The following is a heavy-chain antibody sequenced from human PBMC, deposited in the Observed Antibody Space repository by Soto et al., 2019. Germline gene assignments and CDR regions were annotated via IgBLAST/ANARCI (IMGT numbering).Heavy chain of an antibody. Sequence: PSETLSLTCAVYGGSFSGYYWSWIRQPPGKGLEWIGGINHSGSTNYNPSLKSRVTISVDTSKNQFSLKLSSVTAADTAVYYCARRQLWQYYYYGMDVWGQGTTVTVSS. CDR3: ARRQLWQYYYYGMDV. V-gene: IGHV4-34*01. J-gene: IGHJ6*02. CDR2: INHSGST. CDR1: GGSFSGYY. D-gene: IGHD5-18*01.